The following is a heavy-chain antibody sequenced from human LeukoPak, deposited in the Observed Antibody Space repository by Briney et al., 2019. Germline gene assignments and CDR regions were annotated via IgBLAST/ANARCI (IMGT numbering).Heavy chain of an antibody. J-gene: IGHJ6*03. Sequence: GGSLRLSCAASGFTFSSYAMHWVRQAPGKGLEWVAVISYDGSNKYYADSVKGRFTISRDNSKNTLYLQMNSLRAEDTAVYYCAREGYCSGGSCYIYYYYYYMDVWGKGTTVTVSS. D-gene: IGHD2-15*01. CDR3: AREGYCSGGSCYIYYYYYYMDV. CDR1: GFTFSSYA. V-gene: IGHV3-30*01. CDR2: ISYDGSNK.